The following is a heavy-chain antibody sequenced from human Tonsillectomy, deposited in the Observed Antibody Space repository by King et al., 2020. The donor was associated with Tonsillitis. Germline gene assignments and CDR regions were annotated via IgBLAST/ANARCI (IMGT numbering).Heavy chain of an antibody. CDR3: ARGFDEMSSSWPYFDY. Sequence: VQLVESGGGLVQPGGSLRLSCAASGFTFSSYEMNWVRQAPGKGLEWGSYISSSGNTFYYADSVKGRFTISRDNAKNSLCLQMNSLRAEDTAVYYCARGFDEMSSSWPYFDYWGQGTLVTVSS. CDR1: GFTFSSYE. D-gene: IGHD6-6*01. CDR2: ISSSGNTF. J-gene: IGHJ4*02. V-gene: IGHV3-48*03.